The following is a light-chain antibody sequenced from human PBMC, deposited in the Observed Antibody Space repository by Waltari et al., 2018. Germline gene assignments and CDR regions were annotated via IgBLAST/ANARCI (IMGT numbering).Light chain of an antibody. J-gene: IGLJ1*01. V-gene: IGLV3-21*04. CDR2: DDD. Sequence: YVLTQPPSVSVAPGRTATIAFGGDKIDYKSLYWYQQRPGQAPVLVIYDDDDRPSGMPERFSASNAGNVAALTISGCEVADEADYYCQIWDSRTNQFIFGPGTRLTVV. CDR1: KIDYKS. CDR3: QIWDSRTNQFI.